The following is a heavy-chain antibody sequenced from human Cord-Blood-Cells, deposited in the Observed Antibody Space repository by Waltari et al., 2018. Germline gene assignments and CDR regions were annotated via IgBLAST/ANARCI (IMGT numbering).Heavy chain of an antibody. CDR3: ARSVGGGFDY. CDR2: IYYSGST. CDR1: GGSIRRRSYY. J-gene: IGHJ4*02. V-gene: IGHV4-39*01. D-gene: IGHD2-15*01. Sequence: QLQLQESGPGLVKPSETLSLTCTVSGGSIRRRSYYWGWIRQPPGKGLEWIGRIYYSGSTYYNPSLKSRVTISVDTSKNQFSLKLSSVTAADTAVYYCARSVGGGFDYWGQGTLVTVSS.